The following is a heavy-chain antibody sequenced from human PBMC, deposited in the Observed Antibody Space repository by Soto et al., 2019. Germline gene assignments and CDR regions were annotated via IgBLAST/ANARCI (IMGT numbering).Heavy chain of an antibody. CDR1: GGSISSYY. Sequence: QVQLQESGPGLVKPSETLSLTCTVSGGSISSYYWSWIRQPPGKGLEWIGYIYYRGSTNYNPALKRRGTIAVDTSKHQFSLKLSSVTAADTAMYYCARFNWYFDLWGRGTLVTVSS. CDR2: IYYRGST. J-gene: IGHJ2*01. V-gene: IGHV4-59*01. CDR3: ARFNWYFDL.